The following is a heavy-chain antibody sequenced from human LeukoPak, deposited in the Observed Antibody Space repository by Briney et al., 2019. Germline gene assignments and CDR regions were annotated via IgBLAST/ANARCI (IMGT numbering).Heavy chain of an antibody. CDR3: ARGLVGDSSGYYPVY. CDR1: GGSISSGGYY. CDR2: IYYSGST. V-gene: IGHV4-31*03. Sequence: PSETLSLTCTVSGGSISSGGYYWSWIRQHPGKGLEWIGYIYYSGSTYYNPSLKSRVTISVDTSKNQFSLKVSSVTDADTAVYYCARGLVGDSSGYYPVYWGQGTLVTVSS. J-gene: IGHJ4*02. D-gene: IGHD3-22*01.